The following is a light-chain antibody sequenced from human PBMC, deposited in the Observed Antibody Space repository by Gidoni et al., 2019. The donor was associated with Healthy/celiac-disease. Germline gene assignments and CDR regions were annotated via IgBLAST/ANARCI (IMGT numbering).Light chain of an antibody. CDR2: AAS. Sequence: TVLTQSPATLSLSPGERATLSCRASQSVSSYLAWYQQTPGRPPRLLIDAASNRPTVIPARCSGSGSGTVFTLTISNLEPEDSAYYYCQQRSNWPPITFGQGTRLGIK. CDR3: QQRSNWPPIT. V-gene: IGKV3-11*01. J-gene: IGKJ5*01. CDR1: QSVSSY.